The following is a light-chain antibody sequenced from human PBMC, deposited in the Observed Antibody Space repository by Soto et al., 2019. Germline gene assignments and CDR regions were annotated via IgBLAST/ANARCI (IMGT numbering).Light chain of an antibody. CDR3: QQYGSSLLT. CDR1: QSVSSSY. J-gene: IGKJ4*01. V-gene: IGKV3-20*01. CDR2: DAS. Sequence: EIVLTQSPGTLSLSPGERATLSCRASQSVSSSYLAWYQQKPGQAPRLLIYDASSRATGITDRFSGSGSGTDFTLIISRLEPEDVAVYYCQQYGSSLLTFGGGTKVEIK.